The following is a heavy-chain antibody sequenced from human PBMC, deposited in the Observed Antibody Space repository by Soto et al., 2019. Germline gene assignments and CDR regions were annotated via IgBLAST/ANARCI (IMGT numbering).Heavy chain of an antibody. CDR1: GYTFANYW. CDR3: AKLRYCKIVSCITRNWFDP. Sequence: GESLKISCKGSGYTFANYWIGWVRQRPGKGLDWVGIIYPAESETRYSPAFQGQVTISADTSIGTAYLEWSSLKASDTAVYYCAKLRYCKIVSCITRNWFDPWGQGTLVTVSS. CDR2: IYPAESET. V-gene: IGHV5-51*01. D-gene: IGHD2-15*01. J-gene: IGHJ5*02.